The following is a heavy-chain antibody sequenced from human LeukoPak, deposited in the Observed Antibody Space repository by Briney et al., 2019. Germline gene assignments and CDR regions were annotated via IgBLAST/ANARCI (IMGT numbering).Heavy chain of an antibody. CDR1: GGSFSGYY. CDR3: AKLIVVVPAAITDDAFDI. J-gene: IGHJ3*02. V-gene: IGHV4-34*01. D-gene: IGHD2-2*01. CDR2: INHSGST. Sequence: SETLSLTCAVYGGSFSGYYWSWIRQPPGKGLEWIGEINHSGSTNYNPSLKSRVTISVDTSKNQFSLKLSSVTAADTAVYYCAKLIVVVPAAITDDAFDIWGQGTMVTVSS.